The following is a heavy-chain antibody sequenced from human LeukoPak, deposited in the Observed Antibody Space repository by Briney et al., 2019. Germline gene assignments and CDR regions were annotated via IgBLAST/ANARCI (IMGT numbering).Heavy chain of an antibody. J-gene: IGHJ3*02. CDR1: GYTVSELS. CDR2: FDPEDGET. CDR3: ATDIFYDILNAYSRRGAFEI. V-gene: IGHV1-24*01. Sequence: ASVKVSCKVSGYTVSELSMHWVRQAPGKGLEWMGGFDPEDGETIYAQNFQGRVTMTEDTSTDTAYMELSSLRSEDTVVYYCATDIFYDILNAYSRRGAFEIWGQGTLVTVSS. D-gene: IGHD3-9*01.